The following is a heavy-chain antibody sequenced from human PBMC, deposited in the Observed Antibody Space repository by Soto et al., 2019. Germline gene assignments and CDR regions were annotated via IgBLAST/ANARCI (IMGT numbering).Heavy chain of an antibody. V-gene: IGHV3-30*18. CDR1: EFNFDGYA. D-gene: IGHD6-13*01. J-gene: IGHJ4*02. CDR3: AKGISSSSSWQLFDY. Sequence: PGGSLRLSCAASEFNFDGYAMHCVRQAPGKGLEWVALISYDENNKYYADSVKGRFTISRDNSKDTLFLQMNSLRPEGTAVYYCAKGISSSSSWQLFDYWGPGTLVTVSS. CDR2: ISYDENNK.